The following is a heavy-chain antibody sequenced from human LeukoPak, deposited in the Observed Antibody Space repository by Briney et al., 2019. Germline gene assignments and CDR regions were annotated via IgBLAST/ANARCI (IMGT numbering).Heavy chain of an antibody. Sequence: SETLSLTCSVSDGSIGTNYWSWIRQVPGKGLEWIGYSSYSGSSNYNPSLKSRVTISVDTSKTQFSLYLNSVTAADTAVYYCARSDTHHIHSSSWHFDYWGQGTRVTVSS. CDR1: DGSIGTNY. CDR3: ARSDTHHIHSSSWHFDY. D-gene: IGHD6-13*01. J-gene: IGHJ4*02. V-gene: IGHV4-59*01. CDR2: SSYSGSS.